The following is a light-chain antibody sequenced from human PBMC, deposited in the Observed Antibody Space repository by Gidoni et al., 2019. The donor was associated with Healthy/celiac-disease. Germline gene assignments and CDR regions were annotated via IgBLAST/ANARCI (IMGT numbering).Light chain of an antibody. Sequence: QSVLTPPPSVSGAPGQRVTISCTGSSSNIGAGYDVHWYQQLPGPAPKLLIYGNSNRPSGVPDRFSGSKSGTSASLAITGLQAEDEADYYCQSYDSSLSGSYVFGTGTKVTVL. V-gene: IGLV1-40*01. J-gene: IGLJ1*01. CDR1: SSNIGAGYD. CDR3: QSYDSSLSGSYV. CDR2: GNS.